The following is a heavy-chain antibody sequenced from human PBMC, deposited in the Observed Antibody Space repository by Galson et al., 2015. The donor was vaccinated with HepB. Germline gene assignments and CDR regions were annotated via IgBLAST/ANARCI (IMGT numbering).Heavy chain of an antibody. Sequence: LSLTCTVSGDSLNSGRYYWAWIRQHPGKGLEWIGYISYGGTPYYNPSLKSRLTITMDTSRNQFSLNLTSVTVADTAVYYCARDHPYYNEYYIDVWGKGTSVTVSS. CDR2: ISYGGTP. CDR1: GDSLNSGRYY. V-gene: IGHV4-31*03. J-gene: IGHJ6*03. CDR3: ARDHPYYNEYYIDV.